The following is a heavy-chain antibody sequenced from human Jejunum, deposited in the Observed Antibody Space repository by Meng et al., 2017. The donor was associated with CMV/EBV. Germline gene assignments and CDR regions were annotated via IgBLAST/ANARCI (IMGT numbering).Heavy chain of an antibody. D-gene: IGHD3-22*01. V-gene: IGHV4-4*02. CDR1: DTSITTNNG. Sequence: SDTSITTNNGWTWVRQPPGKGLEWIGEIYHSGTTNYNPSLKSRVTISIDKSKNQFFLKLTSVTAADTAVYYCARKYSSGSYLNWFDPWGQGTLVTVSS. CDR2: IYHSGTT. CDR3: ARKYSSGSYLNWFDP. J-gene: IGHJ5*02.